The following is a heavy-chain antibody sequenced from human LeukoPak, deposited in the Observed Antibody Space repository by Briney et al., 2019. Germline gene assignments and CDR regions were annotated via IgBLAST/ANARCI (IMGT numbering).Heavy chain of an antibody. CDR2: IWYDGSNK. D-gene: IGHD5-18*01. Sequence: GGSLRLSCAASGFTFSSYGMHWVRQAPGKGLEWVAVIWYDGSNKYYADSVKGRFTISRDNSKNTLYLQMNSLRAEDTAVYYCARDRGCGYGYFDDGMDVWGQGTTVTVSS. V-gene: IGHV3-33*01. CDR1: GFTFSSYG. CDR3: ARDRGCGYGYFDDGMDV. J-gene: IGHJ6*02.